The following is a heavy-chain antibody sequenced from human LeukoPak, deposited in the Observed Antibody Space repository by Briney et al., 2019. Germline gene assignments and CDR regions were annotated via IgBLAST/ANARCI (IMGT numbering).Heavy chain of an antibody. CDR1: GFTFDDYG. V-gene: IGHV3-20*04. CDR3: ARVGGGYYVTEYLQH. CDR2: INWNGGST. Sequence: PGGSLRLSCAASGFTFDDYGMSWVRQAPGKGLEWVSGINWNGGSTGYADSVKGRFTISRDNAKNSLYLQMNSLRAEDTALYYCARVGGGYYVTEYLQHWGQGTLVTVSS. D-gene: IGHD3-22*01. J-gene: IGHJ1*01.